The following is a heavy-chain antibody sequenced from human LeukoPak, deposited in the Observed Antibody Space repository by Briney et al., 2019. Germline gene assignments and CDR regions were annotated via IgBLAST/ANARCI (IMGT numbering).Heavy chain of an antibody. CDR3: ARVAVYYDFWSGYPLPPDY. CDR1: GYTFTIYG. Sequence: GASVTVSCKSSGYTFTIYGISWVRQAPGQGLEGMGWISAYNGNTNYAQKLQGRVTMTTDTSTSTAYMELRSLRSDDTAVYYCARVAVYYDFWSGYPLPPDYWGQGTLVTVSS. J-gene: IGHJ4*02. CDR2: ISAYNGNT. D-gene: IGHD3-3*01. V-gene: IGHV1-18*01.